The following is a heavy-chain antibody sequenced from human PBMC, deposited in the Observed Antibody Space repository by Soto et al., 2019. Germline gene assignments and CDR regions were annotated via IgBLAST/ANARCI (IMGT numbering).Heavy chain of an antibody. CDR3: AKVSFSGDYYYYYGIDV. CDR2: ISYDGSNK. CDR1: GFTFSAYG. J-gene: IGHJ6*02. Sequence: QVQLVESGGGVVQPGRSLRLSCAASGFTFSAYGMHWVRQAPGKGLEWVAVISYDGSNKYYADSVKGLFTISRDNSKTTLYLQMNSLRAEDTAVYYCAKVSFSGDYYYYYGIDVWGQGSTVTVSS. D-gene: IGHD1-26*01. V-gene: IGHV3-30*18.